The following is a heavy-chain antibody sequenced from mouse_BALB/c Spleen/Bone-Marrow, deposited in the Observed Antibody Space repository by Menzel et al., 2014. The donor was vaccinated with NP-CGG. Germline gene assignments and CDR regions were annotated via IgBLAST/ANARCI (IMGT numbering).Heavy chain of an antibody. CDR2: IDPANADT. D-gene: IGHD3-1*01. Sequence: EVMLVESGAELVKPGASVELSCTASGFNIKDTYIHWVKQRPEQGLEWIGRIDPANADTKYGPKFQGKATITADTSSNTVYLQFISLTSEDTAIYYCVRAARTFDYWGQGTTLTVSS. V-gene: IGHV14-3*02. CDR1: GFNIKDTY. CDR3: VRAARTFDY. J-gene: IGHJ2*01.